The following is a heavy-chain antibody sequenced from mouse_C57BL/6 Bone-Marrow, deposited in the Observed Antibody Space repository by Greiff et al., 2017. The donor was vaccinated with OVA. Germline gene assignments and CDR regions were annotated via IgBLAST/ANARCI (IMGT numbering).Heavy chain of an antibody. CDR2: IDPSDSYT. CDR3: ARESLLWPYYFDY. Sequence: QVQLQQPGAELVKPGASVKLSCKASGYTFTSYWMQWVKQRPGQGLEWIGEIDPSDSYTNYNQKFKGKATLTVDTSSNTAYMQLSSLTSEDSAVYYCARESLLWPYYFDYWGQGTTPTVSS. V-gene: IGHV1-50*01. CDR1: GYTFTSYW. D-gene: IGHD2-10*01. J-gene: IGHJ2*01.